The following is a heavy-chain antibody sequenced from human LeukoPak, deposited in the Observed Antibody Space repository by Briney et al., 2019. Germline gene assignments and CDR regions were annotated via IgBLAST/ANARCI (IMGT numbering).Heavy chain of an antibody. Sequence: ASVKVSCKASGYTFTSYGISWVRQAPGQGREERGWISAYNGNTNYAQKLQGRVAMTTDTSTSTAYMELRSLRSDDTAVYYRARDRNWGFRSNPGYWGQGTLVTVSS. V-gene: IGHV1-18*01. CDR3: ARDRNWGFRSNPGY. J-gene: IGHJ4*02. D-gene: IGHD4-11*01. CDR2: ISAYNGNT. CDR1: GYTFTSYG.